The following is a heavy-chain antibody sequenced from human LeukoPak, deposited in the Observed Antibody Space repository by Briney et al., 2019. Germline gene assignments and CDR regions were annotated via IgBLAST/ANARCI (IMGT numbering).Heavy chain of an antibody. Sequence: KSSETLSLTCAVYGGSFSGYYWSWIRQPPEKGLEWIGEINHSGSTNYNPSLKSRVTISVDTSKNQFSLKLSSVTAADTAVYYCARIPYWFGESRGWFDPRGQGTLVTVSS. CDR2: INHSGST. V-gene: IGHV4-34*01. D-gene: IGHD3-10*01. CDR1: GGSFSGYY. CDR3: ARIPYWFGESRGWFDP. J-gene: IGHJ5*02.